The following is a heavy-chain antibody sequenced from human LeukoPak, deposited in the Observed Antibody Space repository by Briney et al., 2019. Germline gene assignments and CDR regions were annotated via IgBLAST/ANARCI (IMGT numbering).Heavy chain of an antibody. CDR1: GFTFSSYS. J-gene: IGHJ4*02. CDR2: ISSSSSYI. D-gene: IGHD5-18*01. Sequence: GGSLRLSCAASGFTFSSYSMNWVLQAPGKGLEWVSSISSSSSYIYYADSVKGRFTISRDNAKNSLYLQMNSLRAEDTAVYYCARDSRIQLWLNWGQGTLVTVSS. CDR3: ARDSRIQLWLN. V-gene: IGHV3-21*01.